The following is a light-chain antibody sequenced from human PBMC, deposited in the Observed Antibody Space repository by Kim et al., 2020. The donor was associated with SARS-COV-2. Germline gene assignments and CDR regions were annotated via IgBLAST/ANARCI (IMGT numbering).Light chain of an antibody. Sequence: LAPGERPTPSCRASQSVNSRYLAWYQGRPGQAPRLRSFGASSWATGIPDRFSGSGSGTDFTLTISRLEPEDFAVYYCQQYGTLPYTFGQGTKLEI. CDR1: QSVNSRY. CDR3: QQYGTLPYT. J-gene: IGKJ2*01. CDR2: GAS. V-gene: IGKV3-20*01.